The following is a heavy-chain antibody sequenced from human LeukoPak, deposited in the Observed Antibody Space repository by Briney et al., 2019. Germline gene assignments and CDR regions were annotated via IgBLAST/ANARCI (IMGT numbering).Heavy chain of an antibody. CDR2: ISGSGGST. Sequence: GGSLRLSCAASGFTFSSYAMSWVRQAPGKGLEWVSAISGSGGSTYYADSVKGRFTISRDNSKNTLYLQMNSLRSDDTALYYCAKDQWLVLNYWGQGTLVTVSS. V-gene: IGHV3-23*01. CDR1: GFTFSSYA. J-gene: IGHJ4*02. CDR3: AKDQWLVLNY. D-gene: IGHD6-19*01.